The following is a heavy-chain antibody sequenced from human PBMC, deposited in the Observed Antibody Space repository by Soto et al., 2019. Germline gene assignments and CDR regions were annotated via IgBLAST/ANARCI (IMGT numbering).Heavy chain of an antibody. J-gene: IGHJ4*02. D-gene: IGHD6-13*01. V-gene: IGHV3-21*01. CDR2: ISSSSSYI. CDR1: GFTFSSYS. Sequence: PGGSLRLSCAASGFTFSSYSMNWVRQAPGKGLEWVSSISSSSSYIYYADSVKGRFTISRDNAKNSLYLQMNSLRAEDTAVYYCARDRHHSSSLFDYWGQGTLVTVSS. CDR3: ARDRHHSSSLFDY.